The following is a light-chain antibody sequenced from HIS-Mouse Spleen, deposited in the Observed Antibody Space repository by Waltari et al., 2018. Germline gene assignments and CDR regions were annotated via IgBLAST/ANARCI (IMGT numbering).Light chain of an antibody. CDR3: SSYAGSNNLV. J-gene: IGLJ2*01. Sequence: QSALTQPPSASGAPGQSVHPPRTGTSRDVGGYNYASWYQQHPGKAPKLMSYEVSKRPSGVPDRFSGSKSGNTASLTVSGLQAEDEADYYCSSYAGSNNLVFGGGTKLTVL. CDR1: SRDVGGYNY. V-gene: IGLV2-8*01. CDR2: EVS.